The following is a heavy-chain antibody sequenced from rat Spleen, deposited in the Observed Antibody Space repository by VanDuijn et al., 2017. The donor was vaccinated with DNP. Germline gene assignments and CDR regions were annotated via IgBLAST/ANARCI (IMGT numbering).Heavy chain of an antibody. CDR2: ISYNGGST. CDR1: GFTFSDYY. V-gene: IGHV5-22*01. Sequence: EVQLVESGGGLVQPGRSLKLSCAASGFTFSDYYMAWVRQAPTKGLEWVAYISYNGGSTYYGDSVKGRFTISRDNAKSTLYLQMNSLRSEEMAKYYWAKRYYGSYFDYWGQGGMVTVSS. D-gene: IGHD1-6*01. J-gene: IGHJ2*01. CDR3: AKRYYGSYFDY.